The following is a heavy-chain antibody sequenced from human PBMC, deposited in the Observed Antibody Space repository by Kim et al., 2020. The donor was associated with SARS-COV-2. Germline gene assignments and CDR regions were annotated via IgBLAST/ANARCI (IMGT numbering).Heavy chain of an antibody. J-gene: IGHJ2*01. CDR3: ARRLSNTSGSGRHYCDL. Sequence: SETLSLTCAVYGGSFSGFYWSWIRQPPGRGLEWIGEINHSGRTNYNPSLKSRVTISVDTSKNQFSLRLTSVTAADTAGYYCARRLSNTSGSGRHYCDLWG. D-gene: IGHD3-10*01. CDR1: GGSFSGFY. V-gene: IGHV4-34*01. CDR2: INHSGRT.